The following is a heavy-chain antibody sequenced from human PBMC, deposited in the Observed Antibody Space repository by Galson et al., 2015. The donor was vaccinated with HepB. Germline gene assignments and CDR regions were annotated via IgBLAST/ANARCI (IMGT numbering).Heavy chain of an antibody. V-gene: IGHV3-23*01. J-gene: IGHJ4*02. CDR1: GFTFSSHW. D-gene: IGHD2-15*01. CDR3: VFGCFFDY. CDR2: ISNSGGTT. Sequence: SLRLSCAASGFTFSSHWMTWVRQAPGKGLEWVSTISNSGGTTWSADSVKGRFTISRDNSKDMLYLQMNSLRAEDTAVYYCVFGCFFDYWGQGTLVTVSS.